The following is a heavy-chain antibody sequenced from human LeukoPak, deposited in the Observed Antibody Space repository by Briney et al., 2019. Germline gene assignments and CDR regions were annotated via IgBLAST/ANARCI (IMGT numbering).Heavy chain of an antibody. D-gene: IGHD3/OR15-3a*01. V-gene: IGHV1-8*01. CDR3: ARGGGYPMIFGVVIIQDYYYYGMDV. Sequence: ASVKVSCKASGYTFTSYDINWVRQATGQGLEWMGWMNPNSGNTGYAQKFQGRVTMTRNTSISTAYMELSSLRPEDTAVYYCARGGGYPMIFGVVIIQDYYYYGMDVWGQGTTVTVSS. CDR1: GYTFTSYD. J-gene: IGHJ6*02. CDR2: MNPNSGNT.